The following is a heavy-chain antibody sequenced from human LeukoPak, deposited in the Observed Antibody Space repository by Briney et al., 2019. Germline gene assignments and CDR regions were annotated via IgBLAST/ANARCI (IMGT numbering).Heavy chain of an antibody. CDR1: GGTFGNYA. CDR2: MNPNSGNT. CDR3: ARRGGSYSDGDLDY. V-gene: IGHV1-8*02. Sequence: VASVKVSCKASGGTFGNYAINWVRQATGQGLEWMGWMNPNSGNTGYAQKFQGRVTMTRNTSISTAYMELSSLRSEDTAVYYCARRGGSYSDGDLDYWGQGTLVTVSS. J-gene: IGHJ4*02. D-gene: IGHD1-26*01.